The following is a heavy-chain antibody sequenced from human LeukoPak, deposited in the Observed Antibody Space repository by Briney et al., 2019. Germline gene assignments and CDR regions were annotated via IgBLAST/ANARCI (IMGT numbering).Heavy chain of an antibody. CDR2: MNLNSGNT. CDR3: ARVGLLWFGELLNGMDV. D-gene: IGHD3-10*01. Sequence: ASVKVSCKASGYTFTSYDINWVRQATGQGLEWMGWMNLNSGNTGYAQKFQGRVTMTRNTSISTAYMELSSLRSEDTAVYYCARVGLLWFGELLNGMDVWGQGTTVTVSS. CDR1: GYTFTSYD. J-gene: IGHJ6*02. V-gene: IGHV1-8*01.